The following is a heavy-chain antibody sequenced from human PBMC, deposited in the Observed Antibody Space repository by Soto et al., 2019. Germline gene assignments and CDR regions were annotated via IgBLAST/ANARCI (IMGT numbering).Heavy chain of an antibody. J-gene: IGHJ4*02. V-gene: IGHV1-46*01. Sequence: ASVKVSCKASGYTFTSYYMHWVRQAPGQGLEWMGIINPSGGSTSYAQKFQGRVTMTRDTSTSTVYMELSSLRSEDTAVYYCARPLIGDSSGYYYVEWHYYFDYWGQGTLVTVSS. CDR2: INPSGGST. D-gene: IGHD3-22*01. CDR3: ARPLIGDSSGYYYVEWHYYFDY. CDR1: GYTFTSYY.